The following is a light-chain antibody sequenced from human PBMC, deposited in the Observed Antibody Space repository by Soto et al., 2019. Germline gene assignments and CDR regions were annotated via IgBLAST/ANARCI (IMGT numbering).Light chain of an antibody. CDR3: QQRANWPPIT. V-gene: IGKV3-11*01. CDR1: QSVNSH. Sequence: EIVLTQSPATLSLSPGERATLSCRASQSVNSHWAWYQQRPGKAPRLLIYDASNRATGVPARFGGSGSGTDFTLTISGLEPEDFAIYYCQQRANWPPITFGQGTRLEIK. J-gene: IGKJ5*01. CDR2: DAS.